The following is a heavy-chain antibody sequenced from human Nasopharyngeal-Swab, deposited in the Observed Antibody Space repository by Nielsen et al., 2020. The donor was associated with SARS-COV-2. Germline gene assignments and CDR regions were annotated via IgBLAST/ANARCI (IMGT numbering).Heavy chain of an antibody. J-gene: IGHJ6*03. CDR3: ARHPEQQLVRGYYYYYYMDV. CDR1: GYTFTSYG. D-gene: IGHD6-13*01. Sequence: ASVKVSCKASGYTFTSYGISWVRQMPGKGLEWMGRIDPSDSYTNYSPSFQGHVTISADKSISTAYLQWSSLKASDTAMYYCARHPEQQLVRGYYYYYYMDVWGKGTTVTVSS. CDR2: IDPSDSYT. V-gene: IGHV5-10-1*01.